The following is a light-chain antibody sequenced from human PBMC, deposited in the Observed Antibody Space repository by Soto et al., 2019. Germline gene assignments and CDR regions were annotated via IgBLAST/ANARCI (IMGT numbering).Light chain of an antibody. CDR3: QQRSNWPLT. CDR2: DAS. Sequence: EIVLTQSPATLSLSPGERVTLSCRASQSVGSYLAWYQQKPGQAPRLLIYDASNRATGIPARFRGSGSGTDFTLTISRLEPEDFAVYYCQQRSNWPLTFGGGTKVEIK. CDR1: QSVGSY. V-gene: IGKV3-11*01. J-gene: IGKJ4*01.